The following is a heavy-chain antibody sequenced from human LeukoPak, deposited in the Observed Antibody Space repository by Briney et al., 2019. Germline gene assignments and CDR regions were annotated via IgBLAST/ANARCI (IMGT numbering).Heavy chain of an antibody. CDR2: IYSSGST. J-gene: IGHJ5*02. CDR3: ARGERTLTGP. V-gene: IGHV4-59*01. CDR1: GGSISSYY. Sequence: SETLSLTCTVSGGSISSYYWSWIRQPPGKGLEWIGYIYSSGSTNYNPSLKSRVTISVDTSNSQFSLKLNSLTAADTAVYYCARGERTLTGPRGQGTLVTVSS. D-gene: IGHD1-1*01.